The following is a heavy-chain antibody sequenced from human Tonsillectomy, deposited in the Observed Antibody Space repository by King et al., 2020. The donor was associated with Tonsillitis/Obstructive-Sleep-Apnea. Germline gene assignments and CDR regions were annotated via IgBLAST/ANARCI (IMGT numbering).Heavy chain of an antibody. CDR1: GFTFSSYA. CDR3: ASVMTTVTTGSGRFDP. J-gene: IGHJ5*02. D-gene: IGHD4-17*01. Sequence: VQLVESGGGVVQPGRSLRLSCAASGFTFSSYAMHWVRQAPGKGLEWVAVISYDGGNNYYADSVKGRFTISRDNSKHTLYRQMNSLRAEDTAVYYCASVMTTVTTGSGRFDPWGQGTLVTVSS. V-gene: IGHV3-30*01. CDR2: ISYDGGNN.